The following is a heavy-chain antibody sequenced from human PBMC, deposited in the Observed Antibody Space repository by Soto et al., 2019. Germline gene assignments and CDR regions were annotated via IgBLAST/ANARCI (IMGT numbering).Heavy chain of an antibody. CDR1: GFSLSDIRLG. J-gene: IGHJ4*02. Sequence: GSGPTLVNPAETLTLTCSISGFSLSDIRLGVGWIRQPPGKALEWLAHIFANDETTYSTSLKTRLSISRDTSKSQVVLTMTNLDPEDTGTYYCARMRASGPYFGLFDNWGQGALVTVSA. CDR2: IFANDET. D-gene: IGHD1-26*01. CDR3: ARMRASGPYFGLFDN. V-gene: IGHV2-26*03.